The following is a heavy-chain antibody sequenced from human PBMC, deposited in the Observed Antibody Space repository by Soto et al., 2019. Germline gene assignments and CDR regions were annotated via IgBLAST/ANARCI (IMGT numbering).Heavy chain of an antibody. Sequence: GFLRLSCAASGFTFSSYGMHWVRQAPGKGLEWVAVISYDGSNKYYADSVKGRFTISRDNSKNTLYLQMNSLRAEDTAVYYCAKVGESLPFDPWGQGTLVTVSS. CDR1: GFTFSSYG. CDR2: ISYDGSNK. CDR3: AKVGESLPFDP. J-gene: IGHJ5*02. V-gene: IGHV3-30*18. D-gene: IGHD3-10*01.